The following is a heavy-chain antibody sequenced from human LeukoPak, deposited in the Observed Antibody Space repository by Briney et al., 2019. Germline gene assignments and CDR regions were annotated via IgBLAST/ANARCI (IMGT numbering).Heavy chain of an antibody. J-gene: IGHJ6*02. D-gene: IGHD2-2*01. V-gene: IGHV3-23*01. Sequence: GGSLRLSCTASGFTFSSYAMSWVRQAPGKGLEWVSAISGGGGSTYYADSVKGRFTISRDNSKNTLYLQMNSLRAEDTAVCYCAKGVYCSSTSCPYYYYGMDVWGQGTTVTVSS. CDR2: ISGGGGST. CDR3: AKGVYCSSTSCPYYYYGMDV. CDR1: GFTFSSYA.